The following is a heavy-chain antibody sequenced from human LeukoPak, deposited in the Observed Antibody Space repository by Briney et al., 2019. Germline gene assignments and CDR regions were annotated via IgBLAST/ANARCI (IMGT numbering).Heavy chain of an antibody. V-gene: IGHV4-30-4*01. CDR2: IYYSGSS. CDR3: ARWYYYGSGRRQFDY. CDR1: GDSISSGDYY. Sequence: SETLSLTCTVSGDSISSGDYYWNWIRQPPGKGLEWIGYIYYSGSSNYNPSLKSRVTISVDTSKNQFSLNLSSVTAADTAVYYCARWYYYGSGRRQFDYWGQGILVTVSS. J-gene: IGHJ4*02. D-gene: IGHD3-10*01.